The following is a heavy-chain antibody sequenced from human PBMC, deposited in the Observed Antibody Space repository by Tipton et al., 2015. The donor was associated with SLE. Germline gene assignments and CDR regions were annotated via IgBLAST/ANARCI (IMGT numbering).Heavy chain of an antibody. V-gene: IGHV4-39*07. CDR1: GGSISSGSYY. CDR2: VFYSWKT. D-gene: IGHD6-19*01. J-gene: IGHJ1*01. CDR3: VRHGLQWLTPAEYFQH. Sequence: TLSLTCSVSGGSISSGSYYWGWVRQSPGRGPEWIGSVFYSWKTYSNPSLKSRVTIIVDTSKNQFSLTLTSVTAADTAVYYCVRHGLQWLTPAEYFQHWGQGTLVTVSS.